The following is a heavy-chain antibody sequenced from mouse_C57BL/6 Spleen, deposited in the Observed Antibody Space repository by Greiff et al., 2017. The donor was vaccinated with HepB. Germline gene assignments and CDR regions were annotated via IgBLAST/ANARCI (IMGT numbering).Heavy chain of an antibody. J-gene: IGHJ2*01. V-gene: IGHV1-50*01. CDR1: GYTFTSYW. CDR2: IDPYDSYT. D-gene: IGHD2-10*02. Sequence: QVQLQQPGAELVKPGASVKLSCKASGYTFTSYWMQWVKQRPGQGLEWIGEIDPYDSYTNYNQKFKGKATLTVDTSSSTAYMQLSSLTSEDSAVYYCARRRYGKGGFFDYWGQGTTLTVSS. CDR3: ARRRYGKGGFFDY.